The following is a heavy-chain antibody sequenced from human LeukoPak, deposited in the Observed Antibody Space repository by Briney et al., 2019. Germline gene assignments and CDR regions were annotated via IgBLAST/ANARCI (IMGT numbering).Heavy chain of an antibody. CDR1: GFTFSSYE. J-gene: IGHJ4*02. Sequence: GGSLRLPCAASGFTFSSYEMNWVRQAPGKGLEWVSYISSSGSTIYYADSVKGRFTISRDNAKNSLYLQMNSLRAEDTAVYYCARSASGYYYVGYYWGQGTLVTVSS. CDR2: ISSSGSTI. CDR3: ARSASGYYYVGYY. V-gene: IGHV3-48*03. D-gene: IGHD3-22*01.